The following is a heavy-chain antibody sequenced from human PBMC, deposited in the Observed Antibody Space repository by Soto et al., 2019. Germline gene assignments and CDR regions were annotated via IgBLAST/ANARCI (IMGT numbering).Heavy chain of an antibody. V-gene: IGHV3-33*01. Sequence: QVQLVESGGGVVQPGRSLRLSCAASGFTFSNYGIHWVRQAPGKGLEWVAVIWYDGSNKYYADSVKGRFTISRDNSRNTLYLQMNSLRAEDTAVYYCARGGESSGYFFDYWGQGTLVTVSS. J-gene: IGHJ4*02. CDR1: GFTFSNYG. CDR2: IWYDGSNK. D-gene: IGHD3-22*01. CDR3: ARGGESSGYFFDY.